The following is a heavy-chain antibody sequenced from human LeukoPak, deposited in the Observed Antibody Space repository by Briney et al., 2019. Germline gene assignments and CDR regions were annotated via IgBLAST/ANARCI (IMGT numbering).Heavy chain of an antibody. D-gene: IGHD3-3*01. CDR1: GASFNSDDQY. CDR2: IHPSGML. CDR3: WGVLDSEKLGY. Sequence: SETLSLTCTVSGASFNSDDQYWNWIRQSPGKGLEWIGSIHPSGMLYNNPSLESRVTMSRDTSKNQFSLNLNSVTAADTAVYFCWGVLDSEKLGYWGKGFLVTVSS. V-gene: IGHV4-31*03. J-gene: IGHJ4*02.